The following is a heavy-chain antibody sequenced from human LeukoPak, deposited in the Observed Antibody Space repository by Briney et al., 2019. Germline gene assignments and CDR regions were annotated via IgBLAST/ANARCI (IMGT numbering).Heavy chain of an antibody. D-gene: IGHD5-12*01. Sequence: GGSLRLSCAASGFTFNSHWMTWVRQAPGKGLEWVANIKEDGSEKYYVGSVKGRFTVSRDNAKNSLYLQMNSPRAEDTAVYYCARDRSGYSGYDWWGQGTLVTVSS. CDR3: ARDRSGYSGYDW. V-gene: IGHV3-7*01. J-gene: IGHJ4*02. CDR1: GFTFNSHW. CDR2: IKEDGSEK.